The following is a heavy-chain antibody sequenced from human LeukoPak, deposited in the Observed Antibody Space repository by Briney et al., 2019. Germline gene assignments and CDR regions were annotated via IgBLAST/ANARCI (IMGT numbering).Heavy chain of an antibody. CDR1: GGSISSYY. D-gene: IGHD3-22*01. CDR3: ARHSSGYYFDY. V-gene: IGHV4-59*01. J-gene: IGHJ4*02. CDR2: IYYSGST. Sequence: PSETLSLTCTVSGGSISSYYWSWIRQPPGKGLEWIGYIYYSGSTNYNPSLKSRVTISVDTSKNQFSLKLSSVTAADTAVYYCARHSSGYYFDYWGQGTLVTVSS.